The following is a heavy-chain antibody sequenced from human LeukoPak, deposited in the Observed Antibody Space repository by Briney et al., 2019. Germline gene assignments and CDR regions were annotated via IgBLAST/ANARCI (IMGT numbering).Heavy chain of an antibody. J-gene: IGHJ3*02. D-gene: IGHD6-13*01. CDR3: ATDLGAAAATDAFDI. V-gene: IGHV1-24*01. CDR2: FDPEDGET. Sequence: GASVKVSCKVSGYTLTELSMHWVRQAPGKGPEWMGGFDPEDGETIYAQKFQGRVTMTEDTSTDTAYMELSSLRSEDTAVYYCATDLGAAAATDAFDIWGQGTMVTVSS. CDR1: GYTLTELS.